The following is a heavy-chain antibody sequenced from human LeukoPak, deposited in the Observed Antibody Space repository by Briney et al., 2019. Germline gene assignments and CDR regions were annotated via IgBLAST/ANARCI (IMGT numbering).Heavy chain of an antibody. D-gene: IGHD3-10*01. CDR1: GGSISSYY. J-gene: IGHJ4*02. V-gene: IGHV4-59*01. CDR3: ARFTYGSGRDY. Sequence: SETLSLTCTVSGGSISSYYWSWIRQPPGKGLEWIGYIYYSGSTNYNPSLKSRVTISVDTSKNQFSLKLSSVTAADTAVYYCARFTYGSGRDYWGQGTLVTVSS. CDR2: IYYSGST.